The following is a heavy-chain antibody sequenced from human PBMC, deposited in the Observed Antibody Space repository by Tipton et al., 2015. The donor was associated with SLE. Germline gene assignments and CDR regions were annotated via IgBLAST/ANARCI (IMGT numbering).Heavy chain of an antibody. V-gene: IGHV3-43*01. CDR2: ISRDGGGT. J-gene: IGHJ4*02. D-gene: IGHD3-10*01. CDR3: AKDGRNYDCDY. CDR1: GFTFDYYT. Sequence: SLRLSCAASGFTFDYYTMLWVRQAPGKGLEWVSLISRDGGGTFYTDSVKGRFTISRDNSKNSLYLQMNSLRTEDSALYYCAKDGRNYDCDYWGQGTLVTVSS.